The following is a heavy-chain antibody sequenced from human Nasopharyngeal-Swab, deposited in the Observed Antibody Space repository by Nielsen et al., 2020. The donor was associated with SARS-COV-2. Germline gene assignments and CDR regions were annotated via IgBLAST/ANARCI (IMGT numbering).Heavy chain of an antibody. J-gene: IGHJ6*03. D-gene: IGHD6-13*01. CDR3: AKTAGAADYYYYYYMDV. Sequence: WIRQPPGKGLGWVAVISYDGSNKYYADSVKGRFTISRDNSKNTLYLQMNSLRAEDTAVYYCAKTAGAADYYYYYYMDVWGKGTTVTVSS. CDR2: ISYDGSNK. V-gene: IGHV3-30*18.